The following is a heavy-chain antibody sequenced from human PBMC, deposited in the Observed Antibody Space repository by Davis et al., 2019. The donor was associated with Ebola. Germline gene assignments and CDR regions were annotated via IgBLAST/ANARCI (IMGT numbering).Heavy chain of an antibody. J-gene: IGHJ5*01. Sequence: GESLKISCVASGFTFSSYSMNWVRQVPGKGLEWISYISNDRKTIKYADSVKGRFTISRDNAKNSLFLQMNSLRADDTAVYYCARDPLIIGDATTDSWGQGTLVTVSS. D-gene: IGHD2/OR15-2a*01. CDR3: ARDPLIIGDATTDS. CDR2: ISNDRKTI. CDR1: GFTFSSYS. V-gene: IGHV3-48*04.